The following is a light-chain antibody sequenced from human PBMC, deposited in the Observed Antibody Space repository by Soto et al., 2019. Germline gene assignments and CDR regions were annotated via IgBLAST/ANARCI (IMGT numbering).Light chain of an antibody. CDR1: QSIHRW. V-gene: IGKV1-5*03. Sequence: DIQMTQSPSTLSASVGDRVTITCRASQSIHRWLAWYQQKPGKAPKLLIYKPSSLESGVPSRFSGCGSGTQFTLTISSLQPDDVANYYCQPYDTYYAFGQGTKREIK. CDR3: QPYDTYYA. J-gene: IGKJ2*01. CDR2: KPS.